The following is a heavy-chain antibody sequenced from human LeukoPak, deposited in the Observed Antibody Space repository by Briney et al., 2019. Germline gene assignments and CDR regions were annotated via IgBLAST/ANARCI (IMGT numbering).Heavy chain of an antibody. Sequence: GGSLRLSCVGSGFSFSSYSMNWVRQTPGKGLEWVSSISIDSDNIYYADSVKGRSTISRDNAKNTLYLQMNSLRAEDTALYFCARDRDMDVWGKGTTVIISS. CDR3: ARDRDMDV. V-gene: IGHV3-21*01. J-gene: IGHJ6*03. D-gene: IGHD3-10*01. CDR1: GFSFSSYS. CDR2: ISIDSDNI.